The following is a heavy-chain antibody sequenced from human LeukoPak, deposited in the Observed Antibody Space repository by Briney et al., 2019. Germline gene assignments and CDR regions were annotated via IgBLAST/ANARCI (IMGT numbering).Heavy chain of an antibody. CDR3: ARVLTCSTTSCYHLDY. V-gene: IGHV4-34*01. D-gene: IGHD2-2*01. J-gene: IGHJ4*02. CDR1: GDPFSDYY. Sequence: SETLSLTCAVYGDPFSDYYWSWIRQPPGKGLEWIGEITHRGSTNYNPSLKRRVTISRDTSKNQLFLKLSSVTAADTALYYCARVLTCSTTSCYHLDYWGQGTLVTVSS. CDR2: ITHRGST.